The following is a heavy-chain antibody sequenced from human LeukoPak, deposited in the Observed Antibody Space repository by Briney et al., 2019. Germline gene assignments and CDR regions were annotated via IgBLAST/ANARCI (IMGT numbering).Heavy chain of an antibody. CDR1: GGTFSSYA. CDR3: AREPRSNYGDYGKFDY. J-gene: IGHJ4*02. Sequence: ASVTVSCTASGGTFSSYAISWVRQAPGQGLEWMGGIIPIFGTANYAQKFQGRVTITADKSTSTAYMELSSLGPEDTAVYYCAREPRSNYGDYGKFDYWGQGTLVTVSS. CDR2: IIPIFGTA. V-gene: IGHV1-69*06. D-gene: IGHD4-17*01.